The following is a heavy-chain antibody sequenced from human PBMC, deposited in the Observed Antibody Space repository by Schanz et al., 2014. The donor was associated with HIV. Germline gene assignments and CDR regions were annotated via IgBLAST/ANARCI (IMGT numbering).Heavy chain of an antibody. CDR3: ARGRYAPNYYDSSTYPYYFDY. J-gene: IGHJ4*02. CDR1: GFTFSRYG. D-gene: IGHD3-22*01. V-gene: IGHV3-33*01. Sequence: QVKLVESGGGVVQPGRSLRLSCAASGFTFSRYGMHWVRQSPGKGLEWVAVIWYDGSKKYYADSVKGRFTISRDRSKNMVYLQMNSLSAEDTAVHYCARGRYAPNYYDSSTYPYYFDYWGQGTLVTVSS. CDR2: IWYDGSKK.